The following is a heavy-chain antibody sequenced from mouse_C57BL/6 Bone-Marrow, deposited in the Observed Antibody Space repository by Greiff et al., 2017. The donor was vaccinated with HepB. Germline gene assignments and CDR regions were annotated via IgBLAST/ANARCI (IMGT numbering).Heavy chain of an antibody. J-gene: IGHJ3*01. V-gene: IGHV1-64*01. Sequence: VQLQQSGAELVKPGASVKLSCKASGYTFTGYWMHWVKQRPGEGLEWIGVIHANSGSTNYNEKFKSKDTLTVDKSSSTAYMQRSSLTSEDSAVYYCARYGNAFAYWGQGTLVTVSA. CDR2: IHANSGST. CDR3: ARYGNAFAY. D-gene: IGHD2-1*01. CDR1: GYTFTGYW.